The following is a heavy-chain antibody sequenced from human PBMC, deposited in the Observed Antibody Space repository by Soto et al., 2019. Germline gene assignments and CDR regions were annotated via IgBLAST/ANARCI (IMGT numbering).Heavy chain of an antibody. J-gene: IGHJ6*02. V-gene: IGHV1-46*01. CDR3: ARGLGYYGMDV. CDR2: INPSGGNT. D-gene: IGHD7-27*01. CDR1: GYTFTSYY. Sequence: QVQLVQSGAEVKKPGASVKVSCKASGYTFTSYYLHWVRQAPGQGLEWMGIINPSGGNTSYAQKFQGRVTMTRDTSTSKVYMDLSSLRSEDTAVYYCARGLGYYGMDVWGQGTTVTVSS.